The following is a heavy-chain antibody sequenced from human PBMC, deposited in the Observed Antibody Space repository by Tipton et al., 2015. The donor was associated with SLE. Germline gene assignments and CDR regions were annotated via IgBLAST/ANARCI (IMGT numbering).Heavy chain of an antibody. CDR2: IYYSGST. V-gene: IGHV4-31*03. CDR1: GGSISSYY. D-gene: IGHD2-21*01. Sequence: LRLSCTVSGGSISSYYWSWIRQHPGKGLEWIGYIYYSGSTYYNPSLKSRVTISVDTSKNQFSLKLSSVTAADTAVYYCARDCGGGDCDDYYYGMDVWGQGTTVTVSS. CDR3: ARDCGGGDCDDYYYGMDV. J-gene: IGHJ6*02.